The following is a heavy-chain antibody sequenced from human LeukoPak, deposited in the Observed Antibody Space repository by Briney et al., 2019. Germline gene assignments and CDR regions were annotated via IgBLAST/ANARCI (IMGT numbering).Heavy chain of an antibody. J-gene: IGHJ4*02. Sequence: PSETLSLTCAVSGVSTNSDAYSWSWIRQPLGKSLEWIGYIFQTGHTYYSPSLRSRVTISLDRSKNQFSLRLTSMAGADTAVYYCARAFRGFGAGYLDSWGQGILVTVSS. CDR3: ARAFRGFGAGYLDS. V-gene: IGHV4-30-2*01. CDR2: IFQTGHT. CDR1: GVSTNSDAYS. D-gene: IGHD3-10*01.